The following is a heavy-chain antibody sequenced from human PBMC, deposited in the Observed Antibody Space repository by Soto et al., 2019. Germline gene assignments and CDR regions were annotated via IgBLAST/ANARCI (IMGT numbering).Heavy chain of an antibody. V-gene: IGHV3-21*02. CDR1: GFNFNTYS. CDR2: ISTSGGYK. D-gene: IGHD1-26*01. J-gene: IGHJ6*02. CDR3: AGERSALPGARDAMDV. Sequence: EVRLVESGGGLVKPGGSLRVSCAASGFNFNTYSMNWVRQAPGKGLEWVSFISTSGGYKYYADSVRGRFTISRDNAKNSVYVEMNSLTAAETAVYYCAGERSALPGARDAMDVWGQGTTVTVSS.